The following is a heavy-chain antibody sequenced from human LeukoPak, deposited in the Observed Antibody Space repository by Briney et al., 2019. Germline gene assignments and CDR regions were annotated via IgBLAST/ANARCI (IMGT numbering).Heavy chain of an antibody. D-gene: IGHD1-1*01. V-gene: IGHV1-18*01. CDR3: ARDNDKVVDH. CDR2: ITAYNGNR. J-gene: IGHJ4*01. CDR1: GYTFSNYG. Sequence: ASVKVSCTTSGYTFSNYGISWVRQAPGQGLEWMGWITAYNGNRLYAQRFQGRITLTTDTSTSTSYMEVRSLEYDDTAIYYCARDNDKVVDHWGQGTLVTVSS.